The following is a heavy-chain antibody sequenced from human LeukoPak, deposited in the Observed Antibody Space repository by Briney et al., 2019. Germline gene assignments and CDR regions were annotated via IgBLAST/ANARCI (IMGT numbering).Heavy chain of an antibody. Sequence: PGGSLRLSCAASGFTFSSYWMHWVRQAPGKGLVWVSRINRDGSITSYADSVKGRFTISRDNAKNTLYLQMNSLRAEDTAVYYCAGFGELPDYWGQGTLVTVSS. D-gene: IGHD3-10*01. J-gene: IGHJ4*02. CDR3: AGFGELPDY. CDR1: GFTFSSYW. V-gene: IGHV3-74*01. CDR2: INRDGSIT.